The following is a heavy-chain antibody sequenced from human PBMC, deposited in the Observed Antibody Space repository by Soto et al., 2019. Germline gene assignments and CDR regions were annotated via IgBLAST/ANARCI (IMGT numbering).Heavy chain of an antibody. V-gene: IGHV4-59*01. D-gene: IGHD6-13*01. CDR1: VGSISSYY. Sequence: PSETLSLTCTVSVGSISSYYWSWIRQPPGKGLEWIGYIFYSGKIDYNPSLKSRVTMSVDMSKNQISLKLTSVSAADTAVYYCARVSSSWGLVNYFDYWGQGTLVTVSS. CDR2: IFYSGKI. CDR3: ARVSSSWGLVNYFDY. J-gene: IGHJ4*02.